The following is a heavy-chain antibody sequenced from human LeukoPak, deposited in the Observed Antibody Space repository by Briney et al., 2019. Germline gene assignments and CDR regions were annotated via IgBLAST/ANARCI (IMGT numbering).Heavy chain of an antibody. CDR1: GFTFSSYW. CDR2: IKHYGSEK. Sequence: GGSLRLSCVASGFTFSSYWMSWVRQAPGKGLEWVANIKHYGSEKYYVDSVKGRFTISRDNADNSLYLQVNSLRAEDTAVYYCARDLSYHGSGSYDCWGQGILVTVSS. CDR3: ARDLSYHGSGSYDC. D-gene: IGHD3-10*01. J-gene: IGHJ4*02. V-gene: IGHV3-7*04.